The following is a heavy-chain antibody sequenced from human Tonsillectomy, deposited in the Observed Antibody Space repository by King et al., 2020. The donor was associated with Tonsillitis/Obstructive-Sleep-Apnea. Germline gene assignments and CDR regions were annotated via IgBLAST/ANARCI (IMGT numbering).Heavy chain of an antibody. D-gene: IGHD2-2*01. CDR3: ARDLGGSTSHSPVGY. Sequence: HVQLVESGGGVVQPGRSLRLSCAASGFTFSSYGMHWVRQAPGKGLEWVAVIWYDGSNKYYADSVKGRFTISRDTSTNTLYLHMNSLRAEDTAVYYCARDLGGSTSHSPVGYWGQGTLVTVSS. CDR2: IWYDGSNK. V-gene: IGHV3-33*01. J-gene: IGHJ4*02. CDR1: GFTFSSYG.